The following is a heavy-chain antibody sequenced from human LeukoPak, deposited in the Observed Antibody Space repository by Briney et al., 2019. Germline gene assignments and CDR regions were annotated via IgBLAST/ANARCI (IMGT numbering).Heavy chain of an antibody. CDR2: ISSSSTYI. CDR3: ARERSYGVVTHGGFDY. V-gene: IGHV3-21*01. Sequence: GGSLRLSCAASGFTFNTYRMNWVRQAPGKGLEWVSSISSSSTYIYYTDSVKGRFTISRDNAKNSLYLQMKDLRAEDTALYYCARERSYGVVTHGGFDYWGQGTLVTVSS. CDR1: GFTFNTYR. D-gene: IGHD4-23*01. J-gene: IGHJ4*02.